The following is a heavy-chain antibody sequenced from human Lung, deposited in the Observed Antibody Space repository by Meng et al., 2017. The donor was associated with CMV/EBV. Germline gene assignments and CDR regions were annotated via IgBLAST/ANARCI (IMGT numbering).Heavy chain of an antibody. D-gene: IGHD2-21*01. Sequence: GESLKISCAASGFTFSSYSMNWVRQAPGKGLEWGSSISNSGAYIYYADSVKGRFTISRDNAQNSLFLHMNSLRAEDAAVYYCARDVSPRSSAYFAIYYFYALDVWGQGTXVTVSS. J-gene: IGHJ6*02. V-gene: IGHV3-21*01. CDR1: GFTFSSYS. CDR3: ARDVSPRSSAYFAIYYFYALDV. CDR2: ISNSGAYI.